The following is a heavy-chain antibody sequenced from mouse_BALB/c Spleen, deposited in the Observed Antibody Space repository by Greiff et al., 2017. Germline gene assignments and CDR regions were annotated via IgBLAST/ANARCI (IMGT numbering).Heavy chain of an antibody. D-gene: IGHD2-4*01. Sequence: QVHVKQSGPGLVAPSQSLSITCTVSGFSLTSYGVHWVRQPPGKGLEWLGVIWAGGSTNYNSALMSRLSISKDNSKSQVFLKMNSLQTDDTAMYYCARVPFYDYDSAWFAYWGQGTLVTVSA. CDR3: ARVPFYDYDSAWFAY. J-gene: IGHJ3*01. CDR1: GFSLTSYG. V-gene: IGHV2-9*02. CDR2: IWAGGST.